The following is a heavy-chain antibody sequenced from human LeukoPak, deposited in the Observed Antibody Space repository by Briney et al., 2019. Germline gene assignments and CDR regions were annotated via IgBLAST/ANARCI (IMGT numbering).Heavy chain of an antibody. J-gene: IGHJ5*02. CDR2: IYPGDSDT. CDR3: ARLTTYSSGWNSGWFDP. V-gene: IGHV5-51*01. Sequence: GESLKISCKGSGYSFTSYWIGWVRQMPGKGLEWMGIIYPGDSDTRYSPSFQGKVTISADKSISTAYLQWSSLKASDTAMYYCARLTTYSSGWNSGWFDPWGQGTLVTVSS. CDR1: GYSFTSYW. D-gene: IGHD6-19*01.